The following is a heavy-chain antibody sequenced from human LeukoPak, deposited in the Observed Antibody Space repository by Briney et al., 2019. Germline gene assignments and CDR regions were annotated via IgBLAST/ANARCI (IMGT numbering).Heavy chain of an antibody. CDR3: AKEGGTRASYDFWSGHYEDY. CDR2: IWYDGSNK. Sequence: GGSLRLSCAASGFTFSSYGMHWVRQAPGKGLEWVAVIWYDGSNKYYADSMKGRFTISRDNSKNTLYLQMNSLRAEDTAVYYCAKEGGTRASYDFWSGHYEDYWGQGTLVTVSS. D-gene: IGHD3-3*01. J-gene: IGHJ4*02. CDR1: GFTFSSYG. V-gene: IGHV3-33*06.